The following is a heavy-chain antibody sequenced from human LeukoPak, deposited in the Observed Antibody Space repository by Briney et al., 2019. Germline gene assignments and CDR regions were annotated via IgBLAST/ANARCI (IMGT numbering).Heavy chain of an antibody. D-gene: IGHD2-8*01. J-gene: IGHJ5*02. CDR2: GDHRGGT. V-gene: IGHV4-34*01. CDR1: GGSFNGHY. Sequence: SETLSLTCAVYGGSFNGHYWSWIRQPPGKGLEWIGEGDHRGGTKYNPSLKSRVTISADSSKNQFSLKWYSVTAADTAVYYCAKNGQRGFSFDPWGQGTLVIVSS. CDR3: AKNGQRGFSFDP.